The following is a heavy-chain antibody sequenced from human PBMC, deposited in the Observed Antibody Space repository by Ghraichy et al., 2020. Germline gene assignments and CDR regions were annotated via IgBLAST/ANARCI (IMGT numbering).Heavy chain of an antibody. D-gene: IGHD3-9*01. CDR2: ISSSGSTI. V-gene: IGHV3-11*01. Sequence: LSLTCAASGFTFSDYYMSWIRQAPGKGLEWVSYISSSGSTIYYADSVKGRFTISRDNAKNSLYLQMNSLRAEDTAVYYCARDGGRDYDILTGYYYYYYGMDVWGQGTTVTVSS. CDR3: ARDGGRDYDILTGYYYYYYGMDV. J-gene: IGHJ6*02. CDR1: GFTFSDYY.